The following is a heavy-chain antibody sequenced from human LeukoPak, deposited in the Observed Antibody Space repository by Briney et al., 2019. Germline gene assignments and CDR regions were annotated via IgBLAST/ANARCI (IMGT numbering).Heavy chain of an antibody. Sequence: PSETPSLTCTVSGASISSYFWTWIRQSPGKGLEWIGYIYYSGSTNYNPSLKSRVTISVDTSKNQFSLKLNSVTAADTAVYYCARYDYGSGYPGSWLDPWGQGTLVTVSS. CDR3: ARYDYGSGYPGSWLDP. J-gene: IGHJ5*02. D-gene: IGHD3-10*01. V-gene: IGHV4-59*08. CDR1: GASISSYF. CDR2: IYYSGST.